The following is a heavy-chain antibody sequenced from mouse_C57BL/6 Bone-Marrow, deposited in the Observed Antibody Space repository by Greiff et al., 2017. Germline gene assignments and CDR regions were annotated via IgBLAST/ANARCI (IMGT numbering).Heavy chain of an antibody. CDR3: TRSLYYGYDGDAMDY. D-gene: IGHD2-2*01. CDR1: GYTFTSYW. CDR2: IYPGNSDT. Sequence: DVQLQESGTVLARPGASVKMSCKTSGYTFTSYWMHWVKQRPGQGLEWIGAIYPGNSDTSYNQKFKGKAKLTAVTSASTAYMELSSLTNEDSAVYYCTRSLYYGYDGDAMDYWGQGTSVTVSS. J-gene: IGHJ4*01. V-gene: IGHV1-5*01.